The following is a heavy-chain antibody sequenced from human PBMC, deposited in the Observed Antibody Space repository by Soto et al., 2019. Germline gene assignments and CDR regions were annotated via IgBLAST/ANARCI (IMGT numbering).Heavy chain of an antibody. Sequence: ASVKVSCKASGYTFTSYGISWVRQAPGQGLEWMGWISAYNGNTNYAQKHQGRVTMTTDTSTSTAYMELRSLRSDDTAVYYCARAEVVVAATTYYYYGMDVWGQGTTVTVSS. D-gene: IGHD2-15*01. J-gene: IGHJ6*02. CDR3: ARAEVVVAATTYYYYGMDV. CDR2: ISAYNGNT. V-gene: IGHV1-18*01. CDR1: GYTFTSYG.